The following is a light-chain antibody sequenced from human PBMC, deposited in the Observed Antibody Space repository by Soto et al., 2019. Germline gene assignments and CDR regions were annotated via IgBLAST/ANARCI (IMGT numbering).Light chain of an antibody. J-gene: IGKJ5*01. CDR3: QQYNSYSIT. CDR1: QSVTSL. V-gene: IGKV1-5*01. CDR2: DAS. Sequence: DIQMTQSPSTLSASVGDRVTITCRASQSVTSLLAWYQQRPGTAPKLLFYDASSLESGVPSRFSGSGSGTEFTLTISSLQPDDFATYYCQQYNSYSITFGQGTRLEIK.